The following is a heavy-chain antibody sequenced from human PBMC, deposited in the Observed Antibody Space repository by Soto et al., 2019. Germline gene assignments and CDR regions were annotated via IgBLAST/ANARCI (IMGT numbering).Heavy chain of an antibody. Sequence: ASVKVSCKASGYTFTSYAMHWVRQAPGQRLEWMGWINAGNGNTKYSQKFQGRFTISRDNSKNTLYLQMNSLRAEDTAVYYCARDGEWLVPRGMDVWGQGTTVTVSS. V-gene: IGHV1-3*01. CDR2: INAGNGNT. CDR1: GYTFTSYA. D-gene: IGHD6-19*01. CDR3: ARDGEWLVPRGMDV. J-gene: IGHJ6*02.